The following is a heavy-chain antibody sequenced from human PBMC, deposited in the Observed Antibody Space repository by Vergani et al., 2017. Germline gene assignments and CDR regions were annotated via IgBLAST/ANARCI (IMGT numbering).Heavy chain of an antibody. V-gene: IGHV4-31*03. CDR1: GGSISSGGYY. D-gene: IGHD3-22*01. Sequence: QVQLQELGPGLVKPSQTLSLTCTVSGGSISSGGYYWSWIRQHPGKGLEWIGYIYYSGSTYYNPSLKSRVTISVDTSKNQFSLKLSSVTAADTAVYYCARGYYDSSGYSSGCAFDIWGQGTMVTVSS. CDR2: IYYSGST. J-gene: IGHJ3*02. CDR3: ARGYYDSSGYSSGCAFDI.